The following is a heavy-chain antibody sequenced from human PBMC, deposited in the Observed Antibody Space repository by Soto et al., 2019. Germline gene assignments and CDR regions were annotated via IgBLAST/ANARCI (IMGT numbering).Heavy chain of an antibody. Sequence: GGSLRLSCAASGFTFSDYYMSWIRQAPGKGLEWVSYISSSGSTIYYADSVKGRFTISRDNAKNSLYLQMNSLRAEDTAVYYCARATYYYGSGSYYYYFDYWGQGTLVTVSS. CDR2: ISSSGSTI. V-gene: IGHV3-11*01. CDR1: GFTFSDYY. J-gene: IGHJ4*02. CDR3: ARATYYYGSGSYYYYFDY. D-gene: IGHD3-10*01.